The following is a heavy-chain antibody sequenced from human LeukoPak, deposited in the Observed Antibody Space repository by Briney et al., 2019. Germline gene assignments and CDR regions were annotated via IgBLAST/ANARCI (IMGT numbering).Heavy chain of an antibody. Sequence: SETLSLTCTVSGGSISSDYWSWIRQPPGKGLEWIGYIYNGGSTKYNPSLKSRVTISVDTSNNQFSLKLSSVTAADTAVYYCARDFHLRGYSYGYLSGSFDYWGQGTLVTVSS. CDR1: GGSISSDY. D-gene: IGHD5-18*01. CDR2: IYNGGST. CDR3: ARDFHLRGYSYGYLSGSFDY. J-gene: IGHJ4*02. V-gene: IGHV4-59*01.